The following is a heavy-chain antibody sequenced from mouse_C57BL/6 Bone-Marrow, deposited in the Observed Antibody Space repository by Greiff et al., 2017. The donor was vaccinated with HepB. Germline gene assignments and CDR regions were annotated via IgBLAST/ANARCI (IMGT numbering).Heavy chain of an antibody. CDR2: ISYDGSN. CDR3: ARSGYPWFAY. Sequence: EVKLQESGPGLVKPSQSLSLTCSVTGYSITSGYYWNWIRQFPGNKLEWMGYISYDGSNNYNPSLKNRISITRDTSKNQFFLKLNSVTTEDTATYYCARSGYPWFAYWGQGTLVTVSA. CDR1: GYSITSGYY. J-gene: IGHJ3*01. V-gene: IGHV3-6*01. D-gene: IGHD2-2*01.